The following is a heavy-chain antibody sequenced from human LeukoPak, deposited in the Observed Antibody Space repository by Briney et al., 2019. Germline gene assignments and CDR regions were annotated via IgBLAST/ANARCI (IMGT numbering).Heavy chain of an antibody. CDR1: GFTFSSYS. V-gene: IGHV3-21*01. CDR3: ARGKVLWFGDLSNGMDV. D-gene: IGHD3-10*01. J-gene: IGHJ6*02. CDR2: ISSSSSYI. Sequence: PGGSLRLSCAASGFTFSSYSMNWVRQAPGKRLEWVSSISSSSSYIYYADSVKGRFTISRDNAKNSLYLQMNSLRAEDTAVYNCARGKVLWFGDLSNGMDVWGQGTTVTVSS.